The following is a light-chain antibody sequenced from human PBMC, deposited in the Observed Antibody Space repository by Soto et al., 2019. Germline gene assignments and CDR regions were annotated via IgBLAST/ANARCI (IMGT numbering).Light chain of an antibody. J-gene: IGLJ3*02. CDR2: EVS. Sequence: QSVLTQPASVSGSPGQSITISCTGTSSDVGDYNYVSWYQQHPGKAPKLMIYEVSNRPSGVSNRFSGSKSGNTASLTISGLQAEDEADYYYSSYTSSNTWVFGGGTKVTVL. CDR3: SSYTSSNTWV. V-gene: IGLV2-14*01. CDR1: SSDVGDYNY.